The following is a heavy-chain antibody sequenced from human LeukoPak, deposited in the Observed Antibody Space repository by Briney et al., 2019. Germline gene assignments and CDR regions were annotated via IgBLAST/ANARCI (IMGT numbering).Heavy chain of an antibody. J-gene: IGHJ4*02. CDR1: GFTFSSYA. V-gene: IGHV3-23*01. Sequence: GGSLRLSCAASGFTFSSYAMSWVRQAPGKGLEWFSGISGSGGSTYYADSVKGRFTISRDNSKNTLYLQMNSLRVEDTAVYYCAKESGYSSGWYSYFDYWGQGTLVTVSS. CDR2: ISGSGGST. D-gene: IGHD6-19*01. CDR3: AKESGYSSGWYSYFDY.